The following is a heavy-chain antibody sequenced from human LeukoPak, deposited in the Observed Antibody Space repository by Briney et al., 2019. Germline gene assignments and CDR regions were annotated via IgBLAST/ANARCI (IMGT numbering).Heavy chain of an antibody. D-gene: IGHD1-26*01. V-gene: IGHV3-64D*09. CDR2: ISSSGGST. J-gene: IGHJ4*02. CDR1: GFTFSSYA. Sequence: GGSLRLSCAASGFTFSSYAMHWVRQAPGKGLEYVSAISSSGGSTYYADLVKGRFTISRDNSKNTLYLQMSSLRPEDTAVYFCVKERSGGFFDYWGQGTLVTVSS. CDR3: VKERSGGFFDY.